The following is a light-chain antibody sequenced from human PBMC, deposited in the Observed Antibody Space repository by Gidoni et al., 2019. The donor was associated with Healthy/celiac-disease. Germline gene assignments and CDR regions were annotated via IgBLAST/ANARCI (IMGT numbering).Light chain of an antibody. CDR3: SSYTSSSTSGV. CDR2: DVS. V-gene: IGLV2-14*01. CDR1: SSDVGGYNY. J-gene: IGLJ2*01. Sequence: QSALTQPASVSGPPGQPLTISCTGTSSDVGGYNYVSWYQQHPGKAPKLMIYDVSTRPPGVSNRFSGSKSGNTASLTISGLQAEDEADYYCSSYTSSSTSGVFGGGTKLTVL.